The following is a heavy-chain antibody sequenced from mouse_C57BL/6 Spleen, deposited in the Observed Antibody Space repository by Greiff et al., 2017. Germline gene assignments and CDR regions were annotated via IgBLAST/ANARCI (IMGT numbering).Heavy chain of an antibody. Sequence: QVQLQQSGAELARPGASVKLSCKASGYTFTSYGISWVKQRTGQGLEWIGEIYPRSGNTYYNEKFKGKATLTADKSSSTAYMELRGLTSEDSAVYLGERSTIVAANFDYWGQGTTLTVSS. V-gene: IGHV1-81*01. D-gene: IGHD1-1*01. CDR3: ERSTIVAANFDY. CDR2: IYPRSGNT. CDR1: GYTFTSYG. J-gene: IGHJ2*01.